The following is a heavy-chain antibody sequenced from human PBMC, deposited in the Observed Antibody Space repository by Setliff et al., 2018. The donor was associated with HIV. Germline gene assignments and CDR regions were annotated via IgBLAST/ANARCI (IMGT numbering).Heavy chain of an antibody. Sequence: GGSLRLSCAASGFTFSNYVINRVRQAPGKGLEWSSGISGSGVNSYYVDYVKGRFTISRDNAKNSLYLQMNSLRAEDTAMYYCARDWRSGYDLNFDYWGQGTLVTVSS. J-gene: IGHJ4*02. CDR3: ARDWRSGYDLNFDY. D-gene: IGHD5-12*01. V-gene: IGHV3-23*01. CDR2: ISGSGVNS. CDR1: GFTFSNYV.